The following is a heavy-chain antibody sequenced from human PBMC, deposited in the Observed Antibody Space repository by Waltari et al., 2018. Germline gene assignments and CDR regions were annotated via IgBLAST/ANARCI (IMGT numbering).Heavy chain of an antibody. Sequence: QVQLVESGGGVVQPGRSLRLSCAASGFTFSSYAMHWVRQAPGKGLEWVAVISYDGSNKYYADSVKGRFTISRDNSKNTLYLQMNSLRAEDTAVYYCAREIAARPYYYYGMDVWGQGTTVTVSS. CDR1: GFTFSSYA. V-gene: IGHV3-30-3*01. J-gene: IGHJ6*02. D-gene: IGHD6-6*01. CDR2: ISYDGSNK. CDR3: AREIAARPYYYYGMDV.